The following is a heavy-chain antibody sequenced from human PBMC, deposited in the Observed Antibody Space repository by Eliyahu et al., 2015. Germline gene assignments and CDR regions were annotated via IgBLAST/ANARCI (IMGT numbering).Heavy chain of an antibody. V-gene: IGHV3-30*18. D-gene: IGHD5-12*01. Sequence: QVQLVESGGGVVQPGRSLRLXCAASGFTFSXYGMHWVRQAPGKGLEWVAVISXDGSNKYYADSVKGRFTISRDNSKNTLYLQMNSLRAEDTAVYYCAKDYSGWPYYYYYGMDVWGKGTTVTVSS. CDR2: ISXDGSNK. CDR3: AKDYSGWPYYYYYGMDV. CDR1: GFTFSXYG. J-gene: IGHJ6*04.